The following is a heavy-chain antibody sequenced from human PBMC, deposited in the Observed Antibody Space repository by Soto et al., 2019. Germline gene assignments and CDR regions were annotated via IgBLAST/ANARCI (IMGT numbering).Heavy chain of an antibody. Sequence: PGESLKISCKTVGYDFPTYWIARVRQMPGKGLEWMGIHYPGDSDSRYSPSFQGQVTFSSDKSINTAYLQWSSLKPSDTAMYFCARHVSLGSGYFDYWGQGTLVTVSS. V-gene: IGHV5-51*01. J-gene: IGHJ4*02. CDR3: ARHVSLGSGYFDY. CDR2: HYPGDSDS. CDR1: GYDFPTYW. D-gene: IGHD1-26*01.